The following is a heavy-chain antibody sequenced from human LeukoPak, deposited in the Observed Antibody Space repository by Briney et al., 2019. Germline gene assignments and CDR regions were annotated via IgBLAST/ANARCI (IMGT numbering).Heavy chain of an antibody. CDR2: ISYDGSKK. J-gene: IGHJ4*02. CDR3: ARDSSTVTTWFDY. Sequence: GRSLRLSCAASGFTFSSYGMHWVRQAPGKGLEWVAVISYDGSKKYYADTVKGRLTISRDNSKNTLYLQINSLGAEDTAVYYCARDSSTVTTWFDYWGQGSLVTVSS. CDR1: GFTFSSYG. D-gene: IGHD4-17*01. V-gene: IGHV3-30*03.